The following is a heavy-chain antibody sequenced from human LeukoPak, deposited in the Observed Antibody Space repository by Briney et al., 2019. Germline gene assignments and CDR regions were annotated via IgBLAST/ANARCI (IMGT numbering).Heavy chain of an antibody. Sequence: PGGSLRLSCTVSGFTFGDNAMSWFRQAPGKGLEWVGFIRSKAYGGTTEHAASLKGRFTISRDNSKSIAYLQMYGLKTEDTAVYYCATQADILTGYYAFDIWGQGAMVTVSP. J-gene: IGHJ3*02. V-gene: IGHV3-49*03. CDR2: IRSKAYGGTT. CDR3: ATQADILTGYYAFDI. CDR1: GFTFGDNA. D-gene: IGHD3-9*01.